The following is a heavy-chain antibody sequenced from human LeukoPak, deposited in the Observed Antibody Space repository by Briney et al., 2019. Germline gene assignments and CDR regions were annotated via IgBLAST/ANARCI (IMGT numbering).Heavy chain of an antibody. CDR1: GYAFTAYY. J-gene: IGHJ4*02. CDR2: FDPEDGET. D-gene: IGHD3-16*01. CDR3: ATVGGVAGAPFDY. V-gene: IGHV1-24*01. Sequence: ASVKVSCKASGYAFTAYYIHWVRQAPGKGLEWMGGFDPEDGETIYAQKFQGRVTMTEDTSTDTAYMELSSLRSEDTAVYYCATVGGVAGAPFDYWGQGTLVTVSS.